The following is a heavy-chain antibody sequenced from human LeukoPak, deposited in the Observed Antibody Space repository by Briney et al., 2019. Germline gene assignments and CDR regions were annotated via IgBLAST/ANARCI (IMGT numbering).Heavy chain of an antibody. CDR1: GLTFSSYG. J-gene: IGHJ3*02. CDR2: IWYDGSNK. CDR3: ARDRRDYYDSSGYYPSNAFDI. V-gene: IGHV3-33*01. D-gene: IGHD3-22*01. Sequence: GGSLRLSCAASGLTFSSYGMHWVRQAPGKGLEWVAVIWYDGSNKYYAGSVKGRFTISRDNSKNTLYLQMNSLRAEDTAVYYCARDRRDYYDSSGYYPSNAFDIWGQGTMVTVSS.